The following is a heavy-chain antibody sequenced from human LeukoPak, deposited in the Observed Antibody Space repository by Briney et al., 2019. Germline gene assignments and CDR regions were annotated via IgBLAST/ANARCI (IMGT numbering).Heavy chain of an antibody. CDR1: GYTFTGYY. Sequence: ASVKVSRKASGYTFTGYYMHWVRQAPGQGLEWMGWINPNSGGTNYAQKFQGRVTMTRDTSISTAYMELSRLRSDDTAVYYCARERCSGGSCYSSEFDPWGQGTLVTVSS. CDR3: ARERCSGGSCYSSEFDP. J-gene: IGHJ5*02. V-gene: IGHV1-2*02. CDR2: INPNSGGT. D-gene: IGHD2-15*01.